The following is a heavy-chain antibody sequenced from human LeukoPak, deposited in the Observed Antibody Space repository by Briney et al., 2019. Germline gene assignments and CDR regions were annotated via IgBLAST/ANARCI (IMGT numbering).Heavy chain of an antibody. CDR1: GYTFTSYG. V-gene: IGHV1-18*01. Sequence: ASVKVSCKASGYTFTSYGISWVRQAPGQGLEWMGWISAYNGNINYAQKLQGRVTMTTDTSTSTAYMELRSLRSDDTAVYYCARDFVVVVAAIYYYYGMDVWGQGTTVTVSS. D-gene: IGHD2-15*01. J-gene: IGHJ6*02. CDR3: ARDFVVVVAAIYYYYGMDV. CDR2: ISAYNGNI.